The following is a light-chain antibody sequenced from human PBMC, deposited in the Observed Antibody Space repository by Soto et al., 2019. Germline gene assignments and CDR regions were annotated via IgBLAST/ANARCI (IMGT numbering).Light chain of an antibody. V-gene: IGKV1D-17*01. CDR1: QGISNY. J-gene: IGKJ1*01. Sequence: NIQMTQSPSAMSASVGDRVTITCRARQGISNYIAWFQQKPGKVPKHLIYAASSLQSGVPSRFSGSESGTEFTLTISSLQPEDFATYYCLQHNSYPPTFAQGTKVEIK. CDR3: LQHNSYPPT. CDR2: AAS.